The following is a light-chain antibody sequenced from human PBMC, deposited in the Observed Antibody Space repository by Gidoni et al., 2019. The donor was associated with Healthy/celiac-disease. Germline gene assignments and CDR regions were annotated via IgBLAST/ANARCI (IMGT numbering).Light chain of an antibody. Sequence: SYELTQPPSVSVSPGQTASITCSGAKLGDKYACWYQQKPGQSPVLVIYPASKRPSGIPERFSGSNSGNTATLTISGTQAMDEADYYCQAWDSSTGGVFGTGTKVTVL. CDR2: PAS. V-gene: IGLV3-1*01. CDR3: QAWDSSTGGV. CDR1: KLGDKY. J-gene: IGLJ1*01.